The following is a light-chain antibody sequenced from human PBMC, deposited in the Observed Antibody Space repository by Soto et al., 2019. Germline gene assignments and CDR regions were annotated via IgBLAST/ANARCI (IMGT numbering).Light chain of an antibody. V-gene: IGLV8-61*01. CDR2: NTN. J-gene: IGLJ3*02. Sequence: QTVVTQEPSFSVSPGRTVTLTCDLSSGSVSTSYYPSWYQQTPGQAPRTLIYNTNTRSSGVPDRFSGSILGNKAALTITGAQADDESDYYCVLYMGSGISVFGGGTKVTVL. CDR1: SGSVSTSYY. CDR3: VLYMGSGISV.